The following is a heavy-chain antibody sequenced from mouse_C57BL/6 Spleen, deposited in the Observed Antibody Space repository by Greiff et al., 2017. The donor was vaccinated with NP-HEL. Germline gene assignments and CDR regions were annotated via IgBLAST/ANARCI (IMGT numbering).Heavy chain of an antibody. Sequence: VQLQQSGAVLVRPGASVKLSCTASGFNFTDYYMNWVKQRPEQGLEWIGRIDPEDGGTEYAPKFQGKATMTADTSSNTAYLQLSSLTSEDTAVYYGTTPDDGQGAYWGQGTLVTVSA. CDR1: GFNFTDYY. D-gene: IGHD2-3*01. J-gene: IGHJ3*01. V-gene: IGHV14-1*01. CDR3: TTPDDGQGAY. CDR2: IDPEDGGT.